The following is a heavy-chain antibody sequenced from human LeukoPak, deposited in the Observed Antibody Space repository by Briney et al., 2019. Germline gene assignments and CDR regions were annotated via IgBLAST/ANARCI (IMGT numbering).Heavy chain of an antibody. CDR1: GFSVSNNY. V-gene: IGHV3-53*01. J-gene: IGHJ4*02. CDR3: ARLVVAATRYFDY. CDR2: IYSDGRT. Sequence: GGSLRLSCAASGFSVSNNYMSWVRQAPRKGLEWVSVIYSDGRTYYADSVKGRFTISRDNSKNSLYLHMNSLRAEDTAVYYCARLVVAATRYFDYWGQGTLVTVSS. D-gene: IGHD2-15*01.